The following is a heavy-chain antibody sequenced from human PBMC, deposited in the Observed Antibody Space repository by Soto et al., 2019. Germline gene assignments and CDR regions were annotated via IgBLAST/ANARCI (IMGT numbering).Heavy chain of an antibody. CDR2: ISGSGDST. V-gene: IGHV3-23*01. CDR3: AKRAWGTYYFDY. Sequence: EVQLLESGGGLVQPGGSLRLSCAASGFTFSSYAMSWVRQAPGKGLEWVSAISGSGDSTFYADSVKGRFTISRDNSKNALYLQMNSLRAEDTAVYYCAKRAWGTYYFDYWGQGTLVTVSS. CDR1: GFTFSSYA. J-gene: IGHJ4*02. D-gene: IGHD3-16*01.